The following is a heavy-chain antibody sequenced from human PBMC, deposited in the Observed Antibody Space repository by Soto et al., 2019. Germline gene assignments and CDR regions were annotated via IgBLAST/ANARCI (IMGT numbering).Heavy chain of an antibody. D-gene: IGHD2-21*02. V-gene: IGHV4-4*07. CDR3: ARAPLRTAIPKDAFDI. CDR2: IYTSGST. J-gene: IGHJ3*02. CDR1: GGSFSNSY. Sequence: QLQLQESGPGLVKPSETLSLNCSVSGGSFSNSYWTWIRQPAGKRLEWIGRIYTSGSTTYNPSLKSRVPLSLDNSKSQFSLRLTSVTAADTAVYYCARAPLRTAIPKDAFDIWGQGTMVTVSS.